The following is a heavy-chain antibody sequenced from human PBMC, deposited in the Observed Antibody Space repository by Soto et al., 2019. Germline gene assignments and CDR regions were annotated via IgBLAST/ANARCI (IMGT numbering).Heavy chain of an antibody. Sequence: QVQLVQSGAEVKKPGSSVKVSCNPSGDTFSSYSFSWVRQVPGQGLEWMGGFSPIFGAPNYAKKFLDRVKITADHFTRHGHFEPGILRSGDTAVHYCSGGVTRGSLPPLYLWGPGNLGTVSS. CDR3: SGGVTRGSLPPLYL. CDR2: FSPIFGAP. CDR1: GDTFSSYS. D-gene: IGHD5-18*01. J-gene: IGHJ4*01. V-gene: IGHV1-69*13.